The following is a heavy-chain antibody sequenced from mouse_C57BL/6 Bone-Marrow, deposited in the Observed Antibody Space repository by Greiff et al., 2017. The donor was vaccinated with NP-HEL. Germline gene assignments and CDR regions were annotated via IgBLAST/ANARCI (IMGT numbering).Heavy chain of an antibody. V-gene: IGHV1-55*01. Sequence: QVQLQQPGAELVKPGASVEMSCKASGYTFTSYWITWVKQRPGQGLEWIGDIYPGSGSTNYNEKFKSKATLTVDTSSSTAYMQLSSLTSEDSAVYYCARTQLRLPRPSFAYWGQGTLVTVSA. CDR3: ARTQLRLPRPSFAY. CDR1: GYTFTSYW. CDR2: IYPGSGST. J-gene: IGHJ3*01. D-gene: IGHD3-2*02.